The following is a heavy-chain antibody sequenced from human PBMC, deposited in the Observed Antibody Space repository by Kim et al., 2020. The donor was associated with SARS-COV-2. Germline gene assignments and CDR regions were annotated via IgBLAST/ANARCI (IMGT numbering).Heavy chain of an antibody. D-gene: IGHD5-18*01. CDR3: AKAGERVDTAMVLDY. CDR1: GFTFSSYG. Sequence: GGSLRLSCAASGFTFSSYGMHWVRQAPGKGLEWVAVISYDGSNKYYADSVKGRFTISRDNSKNTLYLQMNSLRAEDTAVYYCAKAGERVDTAMVLDYWGQGTLVTVSS. CDR2: ISYDGSNK. J-gene: IGHJ4*02. V-gene: IGHV3-30*18.